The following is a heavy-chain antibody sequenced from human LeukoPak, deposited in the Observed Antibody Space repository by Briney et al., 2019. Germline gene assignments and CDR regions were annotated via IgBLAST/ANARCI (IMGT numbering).Heavy chain of an antibody. CDR3: AKDNKRYSYDH. J-gene: IGHJ4*02. D-gene: IGHD5-18*01. CDR2: ISDDGTNK. V-gene: IGHV3-30*18. CDR1: GFTFSSYG. Sequence: PGGSLRLSCAATGFTFSSYGMHWVRQGPGKGLEWVAVISDDGTNKYYTDSVKGRFTISRDSSKNTLFLQMNSLRVEDTAVYYCAKDNKRYSYDHWGQGTLVTVSS.